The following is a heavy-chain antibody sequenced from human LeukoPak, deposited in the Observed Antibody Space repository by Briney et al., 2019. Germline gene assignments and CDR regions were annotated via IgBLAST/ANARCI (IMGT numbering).Heavy chain of an antibody. CDR3: ASDYSNYYFDY. CDR2: IYHSGST. Sequence: PSETLSLTCAVSGGTISSGGYSWSWIRQPPGKGLEWIGYIYHSGSTNYNPSLKSRVTISVDTSKNQFSLKLSSVTAADTAVYYCASDYSNYYFDYWGQGTLVTVSS. CDR1: GGTISSGGYS. D-gene: IGHD4-11*01. J-gene: IGHJ4*02. V-gene: IGHV4-30-2*01.